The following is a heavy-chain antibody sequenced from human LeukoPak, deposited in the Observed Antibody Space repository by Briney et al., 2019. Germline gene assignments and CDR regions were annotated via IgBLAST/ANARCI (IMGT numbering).Heavy chain of an antibody. CDR2: MNPNSGNT. CDR3: ARGYSPSIRTTGNDY. CDR1: GYTFTSHV. D-gene: IGHD1-1*01. J-gene: IGHJ4*02. V-gene: IGHV1-8*01. Sequence: GASVKVSCKASGYTFTSHVINWVRQATGQGLEWMGWMNPNSGNTGYAQKFQGRVTMTRDTSINTAYMELHSLRSEDTAVYYCARGYSPSIRTTGNDYWGQGTLVTVSS.